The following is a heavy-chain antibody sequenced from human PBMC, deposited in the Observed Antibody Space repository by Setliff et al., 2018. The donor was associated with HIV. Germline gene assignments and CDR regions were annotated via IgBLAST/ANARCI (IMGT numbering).Heavy chain of an antibody. V-gene: IGHV1-3*01. CDR3: ARDFPSPDYSSSWAHLYYHYGMDV. D-gene: IGHD6-13*01. Sequence: ASVKVSCKASGYTFSTYAMHWVRQAPGQRLEWMGWINAGNGNTKYSQKFQGRVTITRDTSASTAYMEVSSLRSEDTAVYYCARDFPSPDYSSSWAHLYYHYGMDVWGQGSTVTVSS. J-gene: IGHJ6*02. CDR2: INAGNGNT. CDR1: GYTFSTYA.